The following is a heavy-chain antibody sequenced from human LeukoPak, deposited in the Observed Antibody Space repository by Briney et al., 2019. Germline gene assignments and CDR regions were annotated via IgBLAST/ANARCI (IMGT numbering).Heavy chain of an antibody. J-gene: IGHJ5*02. Sequence: GASVKVSCKASGYTFTSYYMHWVRQAPGQGLEWMGIINPSGGSTSYAQKFQGRVTMTRDTSTSTVYMELSSLRSEDTAVYYCARDLGVGWDGYNYLDGFDPWGQGTLVTVSS. V-gene: IGHV1-46*01. CDR3: ARDLGVGWDGYNYLDGFDP. D-gene: IGHD5-24*01. CDR1: GYTFTSYY. CDR2: INPSGGST.